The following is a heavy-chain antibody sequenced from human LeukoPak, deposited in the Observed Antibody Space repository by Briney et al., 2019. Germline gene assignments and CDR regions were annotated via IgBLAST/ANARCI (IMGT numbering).Heavy chain of an antibody. Sequence: GGSLRLSCAASGFTFSSYGMHWVRQAPGKGLEWMAFIRYDGSDKYYADSVKGRFTISRDKSKNTLYLQMHSLRAEDTAVYYCAKDGYYYDTSGTPVYFYYYIDVWGKGTTVTISS. D-gene: IGHD3-22*01. V-gene: IGHV3-30*02. CDR1: GFTFSSYG. J-gene: IGHJ6*03. CDR3: AKDGYYYDTSGTPVYFYYYIDV. CDR2: IRYDGSDK.